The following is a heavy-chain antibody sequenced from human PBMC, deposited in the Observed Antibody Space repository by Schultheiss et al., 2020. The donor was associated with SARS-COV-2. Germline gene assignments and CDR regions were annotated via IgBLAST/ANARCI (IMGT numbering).Heavy chain of an antibody. D-gene: IGHD3-10*01. CDR3: ARGGWFGEGYGMDV. CDR2: ISGSGGST. V-gene: IGHV3-23*01. CDR1: GFTFSSYW. Sequence: GESLKISCAASGFTFSSYWMHWVRQAPGKGLVWVSAISGSGGSTYYADSVKGRFTISRDNSKNTLYLQMNSLRAEDTAVYYCARGGWFGEGYGMDVWGQGTTVTVSS. J-gene: IGHJ6*02.